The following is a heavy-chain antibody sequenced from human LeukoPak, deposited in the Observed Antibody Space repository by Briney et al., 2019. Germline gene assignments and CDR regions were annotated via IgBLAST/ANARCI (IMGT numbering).Heavy chain of an antibody. V-gene: IGHV1-2*02. CDR3: ARGLVLTNYYYYYMDV. CDR1: GYTFTGYY. Sequence: ASVKVSCKASGYTFTGYYMHWVRQAPGQGLEWMGWINPNSGGTNYAQKSQGRVTMTRDTSISTAYMELSRLRSDDTAVYYCARGLVLTNYYYYYMDVWGKGTTVTVSS. CDR2: INPNSGGT. J-gene: IGHJ6*03. D-gene: IGHD3-22*01.